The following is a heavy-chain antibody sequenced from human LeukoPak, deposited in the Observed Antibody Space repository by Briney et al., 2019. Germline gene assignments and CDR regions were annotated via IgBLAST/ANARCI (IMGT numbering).Heavy chain of an antibody. CDR3: ARDQYCYDSSGYLLV. CDR1: GYTFTGYY. Sequence: ASVKVSCKASGYTFTGYYMHWVRQAPGQGLEWMGWINPNSGGTNYAQKFQGRVTMTRDTSISTAYMELSRLRSDDTAVYYCARDQYCYDSSGYLLVWGQGTLVTVSS. V-gene: IGHV1-2*02. J-gene: IGHJ4*02. CDR2: INPNSGGT. D-gene: IGHD3-22*01.